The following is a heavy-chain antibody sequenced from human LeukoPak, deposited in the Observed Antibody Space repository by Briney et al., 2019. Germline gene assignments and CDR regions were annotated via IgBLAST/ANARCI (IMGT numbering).Heavy chain of an antibody. CDR3: ARDNGGYNFDY. CDR1: GYTFTSYY. J-gene: IGHJ4*02. V-gene: IGHV1-2*06. Sequence: ASVKVSCKASGYTFTSYYMHWVRQAPGQGLEWMGRINPNSGGTNYAQKFQGRITLTTDASTRTTFMELRSLRSDDTAVYYCARDNGGYNFDYWGQGTLVTVSS. D-gene: IGHD4-17*01. CDR2: INPNSGGT.